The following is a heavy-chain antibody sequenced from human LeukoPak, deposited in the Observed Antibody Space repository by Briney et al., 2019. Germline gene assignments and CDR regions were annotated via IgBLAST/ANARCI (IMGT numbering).Heavy chain of an antibody. J-gene: IGHJ6*03. D-gene: IGHD2-15*01. CDR1: GFTFSNYW. CDR3: ARGGFCSGGSCPVDYYYYMDV. CDR2: INSGGSST. Sequence: GASLTLSCAASGFTFSNYWRHWVRHAPGKGLVWVSRINSGGSSTNYADSVRVRFTISRATAKNTLYLQLNSLRAEDTAVYYCARGGFCSGGSCPVDYYYYMDVWGKGTTVTVSS. V-gene: IGHV3-74*01.